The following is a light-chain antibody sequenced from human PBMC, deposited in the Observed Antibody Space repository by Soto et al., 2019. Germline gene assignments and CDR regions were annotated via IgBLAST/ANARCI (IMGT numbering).Light chain of an antibody. CDR2: AIS. CDR1: SSNIGANYD. CDR3: QSYDSTLSGWV. V-gene: IGLV1-40*01. Sequence: QSVLTQPLSLSGAPGQRVTISCTGSSSNIGANYDVHWYQQLPGTAPKLLIYAISNRPSGVPDRFSGSRSGTSASLAITGLQTEDEADYYCQSYDSTLSGWVFGGGTKVTV. J-gene: IGLJ3*02.